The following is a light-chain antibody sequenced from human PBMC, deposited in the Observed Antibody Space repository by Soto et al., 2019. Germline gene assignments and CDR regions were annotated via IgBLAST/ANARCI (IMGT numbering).Light chain of an antibody. Sequence: EIVLTQSPGTLSLSPWERATLSCRASQSVSSSYLAWYQQKPGQPPRLLIYAESTRASGVPARFSGSGSGTESTLTISSLQSEDVGVYYCQQYNKWPPLTFGGGTKVDIK. J-gene: IGKJ4*01. CDR1: QSVSSSY. V-gene: IGKV3D-15*01. CDR3: QQYNKWPPLT. CDR2: AES.